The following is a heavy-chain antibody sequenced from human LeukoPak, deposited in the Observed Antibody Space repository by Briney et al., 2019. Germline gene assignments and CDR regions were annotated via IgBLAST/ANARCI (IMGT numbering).Heavy chain of an antibody. CDR3: ASRKLGNDY. V-gene: IGHV4-59*01. J-gene: IGHJ4*02. CDR1: GGSISSYY. Sequence: PSETLSLTCTVSGGSISSYYWGWIRQSPGKGLEWIGYIYHTGSTSYSPSLKSRVTISADTSQNQFSLKLSSVTAADTAVYYCASRKLGNDYWGQGTLVTVSS. CDR2: IYHTGST. D-gene: IGHD7-27*01.